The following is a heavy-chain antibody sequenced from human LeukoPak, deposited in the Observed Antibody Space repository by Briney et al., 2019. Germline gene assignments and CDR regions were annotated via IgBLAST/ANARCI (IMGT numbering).Heavy chain of an antibody. D-gene: IGHD6-13*01. CDR3: AKVRGVYCSSPACYYYDA. V-gene: IGHV3-23*01. CDR2: VSPSGGRT. J-gene: IGHJ4*02. Sequence: PGGSLRLSCGASGFTFSSYAMSWVHQTPGRGLEWVAGVSPSGGRTIYADSAEGRFTISRDNSNDTVYLQLSSLRAEDSALYYCAKVRGVYCSSPACYYYDAWGQGTSVTVSS. CDR1: GFTFSSYA.